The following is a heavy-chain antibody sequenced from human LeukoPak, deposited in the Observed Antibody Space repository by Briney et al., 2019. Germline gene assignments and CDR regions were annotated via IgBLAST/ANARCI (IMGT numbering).Heavy chain of an antibody. J-gene: IGHJ6*03. CDR2: MYSGGST. CDR3: ARDWGHYDFWSGYTYYYMDV. Sequence: PGGSLRLSCAASGLTVSINYMSWVRQAPGKGLEWGAVMYSGGSTYYADSVKGRFTISRDNSKNTLYLQMNSLRAEDTAVYYCARDWGHYDFWSGYTYYYMDVWGKGTTVTVSS. CDR1: GLTVSINY. D-gene: IGHD3-3*01. V-gene: IGHV3-53*01.